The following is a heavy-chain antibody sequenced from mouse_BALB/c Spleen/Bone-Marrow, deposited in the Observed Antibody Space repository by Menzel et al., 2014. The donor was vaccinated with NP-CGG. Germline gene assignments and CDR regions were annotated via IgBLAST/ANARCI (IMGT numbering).Heavy chain of an antibody. CDR1: GYSFTSYW. CDR2: IYPGNSDT. D-gene: IGHD2-3*01. V-gene: IGHV1-5*01. CDR3: TRGLLRRGGFFDV. J-gene: IGHJ1*01. Sequence: VHVKQSGTVLARPGASVKMSCKASGYSFTSYWMHWVKQRPGQGLEWIGAIYPGNSDTSYNQKFKGKAKLTAVTSASTAYMELSSLTNEDSAVYYCTRGLLRRGGFFDVGGAGTTVTVPS.